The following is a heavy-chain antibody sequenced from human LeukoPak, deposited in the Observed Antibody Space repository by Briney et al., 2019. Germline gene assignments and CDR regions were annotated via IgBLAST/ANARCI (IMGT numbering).Heavy chain of an antibody. CDR2: ISAYNGNT. V-gene: IGHV1-18*01. D-gene: IGHD3-9*01. J-gene: IGHJ6*02. CDR3: ARDGIWGDILTGYYPYYYYYGMDV. CDR1: GYTFTSYD. Sequence: ASVKVSCKASGYTFTSYDINWVRQATGQGLEWMGWISAYNGNTNYAQKLQGRVTMTTDTSTSTAYMELRSLRSDDTAVYYCARDGIWGDILTGYYPYYYYYGMDVWGQGTTVTVSS.